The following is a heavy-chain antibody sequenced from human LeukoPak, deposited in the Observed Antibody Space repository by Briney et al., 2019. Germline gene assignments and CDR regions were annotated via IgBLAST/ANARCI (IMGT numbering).Heavy chain of an antibody. CDR3: ARAMLVGATTFDY. D-gene: IGHD1-26*01. CDR1: GFTFSSYE. CDR2: ISGSGSNI. V-gene: IGHV3-48*03. Sequence: TGGSLRLSCAASGFTFSSYEMNWVRQAPGKGLEWVSYISGSGSNIYYADYVKGRFTISRDNAKNSLYLQMNSLRAEDTAVYHCARAMLVGATTFDYWGRGTLVTVSS. J-gene: IGHJ4*02.